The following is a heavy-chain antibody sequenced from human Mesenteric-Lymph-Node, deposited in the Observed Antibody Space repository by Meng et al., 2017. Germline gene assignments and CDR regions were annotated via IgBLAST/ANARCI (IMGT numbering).Heavy chain of an antibody. CDR2: IYYSGST. J-gene: IGHJ4*02. CDR3: ARVGAYCGGDCYHPR. D-gene: IGHD2-21*02. CDR1: GGSLSSRSW. V-gene: IGHV4-4*02. Sequence: VELQQWGAGLLKPLETLSPTCAVSGGSLSSRSWWSCIRQPPGKGLEWIGYIYYSGSTHYNPSLKSRVTISVDTSKNQFSLKVSSVTAADTAVYYCARVGAYCGGDCYHPRWGQGTLVTVSS.